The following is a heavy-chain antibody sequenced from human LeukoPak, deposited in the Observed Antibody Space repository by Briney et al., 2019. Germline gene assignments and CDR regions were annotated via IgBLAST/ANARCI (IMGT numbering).Heavy chain of an antibody. D-gene: IGHD5-12*01. Sequence: GGSLRLSCTPSGFTFNDYYMGWIRQAPGKGLEWVSYISISGSTIYYADSVKGRFTISRDNAKNSLYLQMNSLRAEDTAVYYCARDRSGYSGYDFFDYWGQGALVTVSS. J-gene: IGHJ4*02. CDR2: ISISGSTI. CDR1: GFTFNDYY. V-gene: IGHV3-11*04. CDR3: ARDRSGYSGYDFFDY.